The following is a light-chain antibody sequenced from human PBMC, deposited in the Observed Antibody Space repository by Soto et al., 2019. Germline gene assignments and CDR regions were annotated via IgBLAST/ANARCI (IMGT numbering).Light chain of an antibody. CDR3: MQGVQMPPIT. J-gene: IGKJ5*01. V-gene: IGKV2-28*01. CDR1: QSLQHSNGYNY. Sequence: DMVMTQSPLSLPVTPGEPASISCRSSQSLQHSNGYNYLDWYFQKPGQSPQLLIHLASNRASGVPVRFSGSGSGTDFTLNISSVEAEDVGLYYCMQGVQMPPITFGQGTRLETK. CDR2: LAS.